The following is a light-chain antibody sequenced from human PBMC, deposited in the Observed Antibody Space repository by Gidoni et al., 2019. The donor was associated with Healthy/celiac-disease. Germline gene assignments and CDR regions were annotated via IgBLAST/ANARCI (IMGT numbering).Light chain of an antibody. CDR2: DAS. J-gene: IGKJ3*01. CDR3: QRRSNWPPRGLT. CDR1: QSVRSY. V-gene: IGKV3-11*01. Sequence: EIVLTQSPATLSLSPGERATLSCSASQSVRSYIAWYQQKPGQAPRLLIYDASNRATGIPARFSGSGSGTDFALTISSREPEDFAVYYCQRRSNWPPRGLTFGPGTKVDIK.